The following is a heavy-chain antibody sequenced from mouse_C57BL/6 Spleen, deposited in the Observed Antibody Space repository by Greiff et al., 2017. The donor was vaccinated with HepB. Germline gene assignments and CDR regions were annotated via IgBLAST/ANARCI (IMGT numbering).Heavy chain of an antibody. J-gene: IGHJ3*01. D-gene: IGHD1-1*01. CDR1: GFTFSDYG. Sequence: VQLKESGGGLVQPGGSLKLSCAASGFTFSDYGMAWVRQAPRKGPEWVAFISNLAYSSYYADNVTGRFTISRENAKNTLYLEMSSLRSEDTAMYYCASPDYYGTKSFAYWGQGTLVTVSA. V-gene: IGHV5-15*01. CDR2: ISNLAYSS. CDR3: ASPDYYGTKSFAY.